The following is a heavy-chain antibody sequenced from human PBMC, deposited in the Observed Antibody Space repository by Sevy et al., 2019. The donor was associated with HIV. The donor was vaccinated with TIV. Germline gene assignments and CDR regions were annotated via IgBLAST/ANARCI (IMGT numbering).Heavy chain of an antibody. CDR3: ARGGETPRGFDP. J-gene: IGHJ5*02. V-gene: IGHV4-4*02. CDR2: IYHSGST. D-gene: IGHD3-16*01. CDR1: GGSIISVNW. Sequence: SGTVSLTCAVSGGSIISVNWWHWVRQSPGKGLGGIGEIYHSGSTNYNPSLKSRVTISVDNSKNQFSLNLYSVTAADTAVYYCARGGETPRGFDPWGQGSLVTVSS.